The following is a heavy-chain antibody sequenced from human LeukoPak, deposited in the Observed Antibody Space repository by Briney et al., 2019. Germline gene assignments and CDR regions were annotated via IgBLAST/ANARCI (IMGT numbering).Heavy chain of an antibody. V-gene: IGHV4-4*07. D-gene: IGHD3-10*01. CDR2: IFTSGIT. CDR3: GSDYYDSGSYPYEE. J-gene: IGHJ4*02. Sequence: SETLSLTCTVSGGSISSYYWSWIRQPAGKGLEWIGRIFTSGITNYNPSLKSRVTMSVDTSKNQFSLKLTSVTAADTAVYYCGSDYYDSGSYPYEEWGQGTLVTVSS. CDR1: GGSISSYY.